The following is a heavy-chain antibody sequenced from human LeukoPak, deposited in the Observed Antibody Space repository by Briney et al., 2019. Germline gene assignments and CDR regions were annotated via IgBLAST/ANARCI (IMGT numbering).Heavy chain of an antibody. J-gene: IGHJ4*02. CDR3: EREWRFQDYFDY. Sequence: GGSLRLSCAASGFTFSDYYMSWIRQAPGKGLEWGSYISSSGNSITYTDSVKGRFSISRDNSKNTLYLQMDSLRAEDTAVYYCEREWRFQDYFDYWGQGTLVTVSS. V-gene: IGHV3-11*04. CDR1: GFTFSDYY. CDR2: ISSSGNSI. D-gene: IGHD3-3*01.